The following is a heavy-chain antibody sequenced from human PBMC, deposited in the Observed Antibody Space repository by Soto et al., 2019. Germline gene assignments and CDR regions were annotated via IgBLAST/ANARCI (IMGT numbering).Heavy chain of an antibody. J-gene: IGHJ4*02. D-gene: IGHD2-21*02. CDR3: ARQRTTVVTQAYFDH. CDR2: IYYSGRT. Sequence: SETLSLTCIVSGESISSSSYYWGWIRQPPGKGLEWSGSIYYSGRTYYNPSFKSRVTISIDTSKNQFSLKLSSVTATDTAVYYCARQRTTVVTQAYFDHWGQGALGTVSS. CDR1: GESISSSSYY. V-gene: IGHV4-39*01.